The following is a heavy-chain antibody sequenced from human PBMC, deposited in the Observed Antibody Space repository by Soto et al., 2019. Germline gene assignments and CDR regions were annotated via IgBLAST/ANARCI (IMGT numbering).Heavy chain of an antibody. D-gene: IGHD5-18*01. CDR3: ARGEVGGYSYGYNYYYGMDV. J-gene: IGHJ6*02. V-gene: IGHV6-1*01. Sequence: SQTLSLTCAISGDSVSSNSAAWNWIRQSPSRGLEWLGRTYYRSKEYNDYAVSVKSRITINPDTSKNQFSLQLNSVTPEDTAVYYCARGEVGGYSYGYNYYYGMDVWGQGTTVTVSS. CDR2: TYYRSKEYN. CDR1: GDSVSSNSAA.